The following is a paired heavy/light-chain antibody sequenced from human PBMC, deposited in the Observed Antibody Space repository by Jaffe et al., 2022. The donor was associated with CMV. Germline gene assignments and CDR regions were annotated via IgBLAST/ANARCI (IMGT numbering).Light chain of an antibody. CDR3: QVWDSSTDHRV. Sequence: SYVLTQPPSVSVAPGKTARITCGGYNFGSRTVHWYQQKPGQAPVVVMYYDTDRPSGIPERFSGSNSGNTATLTISRVEAGDEADYYCQVWDSSTDHRVFGGGTKLTVL. CDR2: YDT. CDR1: NFGSRT. J-gene: IGLJ2*01. V-gene: IGLV3-21*04.
Heavy chain of an antibody. D-gene: IGHD3-10*01. CDR1: GFTFSLYA. V-gene: IGHV3-23*01. CDR2: IRSSGDNT. J-gene: IGHJ4*02. CDR3: AKEVTIFRSTAYFDY. Sequence: EVQLLESGGGLVQPGGSLRLSCAASGFTFSLYAMNWVRQAPGKGLEWVSTIRSSGDNTFYADSVRGRFTISRDNSKNTLFLQMDSLRAEDTAVYYCAKEVTIFRSTAYFDYWGQGTLVSVSS.